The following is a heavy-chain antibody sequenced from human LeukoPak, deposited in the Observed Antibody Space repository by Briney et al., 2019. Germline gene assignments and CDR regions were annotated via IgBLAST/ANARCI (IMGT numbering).Heavy chain of an antibody. J-gene: IGHJ6*03. V-gene: IGHV4-61*02. CDR2: IYTSGST. Sequence: PSETLSLTCTVSGGSISSGSYYWSWIRQPAGKGLEWIGRIYTSGSTNYNPSLKSRVTISVDTSKKQFSLKLSSVTAADTAVYYCAGSYHHYMDVWGKGTTVTVSS. CDR3: AGSYHHYMDV. CDR1: GGSISSGSYY.